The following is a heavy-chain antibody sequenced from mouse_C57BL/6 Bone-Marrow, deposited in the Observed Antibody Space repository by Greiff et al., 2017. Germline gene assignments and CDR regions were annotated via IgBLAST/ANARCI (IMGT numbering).Heavy chain of an antibody. Sequence: EVQGVESGGGLVKPGGSLKLSCAASGFTFSSYAMSWVRQTPEKRLEWVATISDGGSYTYYPDNVKGRFTISRDNAKNNLYLQMRHLKSEDTAMYYCARGLTGYFDYWGQGTTLTVSS. CDR1: GFTFSSYA. CDR3: ARGLTGYFDY. J-gene: IGHJ2*01. CDR2: ISDGGSYT. V-gene: IGHV5-4*01.